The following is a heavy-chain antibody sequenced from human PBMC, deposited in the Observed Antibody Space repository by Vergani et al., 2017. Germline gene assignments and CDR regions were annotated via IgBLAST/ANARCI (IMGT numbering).Heavy chain of an antibody. Sequence: EVQLVESGGGLVQPGGSLRLSCAASGFTFSSYDMHWVRQATGKGLEWVSAIGTAGDTYYPGSVKGRFTISRENAKNSLYLQMNSLRAGDTAVYYCARAPYYYDSSGYLYRPFDYWGQGTLVTVSS. CDR3: ARAPYYYDSSGYLYRPFDY. D-gene: IGHD3-22*01. CDR1: GFTFSSYD. CDR2: IGTAGDT. J-gene: IGHJ4*02. V-gene: IGHV3-13*01.